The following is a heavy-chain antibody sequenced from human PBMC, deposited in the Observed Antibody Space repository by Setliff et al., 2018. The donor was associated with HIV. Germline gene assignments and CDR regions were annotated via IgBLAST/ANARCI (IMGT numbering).Heavy chain of an antibody. CDR1: GFSFKIYA. D-gene: IGHD6-25*01. Sequence: TGGSLRLSCAASGFSFKIYAMSWVRQAPGKGLEWVSYINNISSTISYADSVKGRFTISRDNAKSSLYLQMNSLRAEDTAVYYCTRTSRAAYWGRGTLVTVSS. J-gene: IGHJ4*02. CDR2: INNISSTI. CDR3: TRTSRAAY. V-gene: IGHV3-48*01.